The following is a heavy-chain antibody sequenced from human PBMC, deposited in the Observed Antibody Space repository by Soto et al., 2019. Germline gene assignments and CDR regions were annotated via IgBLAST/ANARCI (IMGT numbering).Heavy chain of an antibody. D-gene: IGHD3-22*01. J-gene: IGHJ4*02. CDR3: ARDTNRRLLTLYYFRY. V-gene: IGHV3-21*01. Sequence: GGSLRLSCAASGFTFSSYSMNWVRQAPGKGLEWVSSISSSSSYIYYADSVKGRFTISRDNAKNSLYLQMNSLRAEDTAVYYCARDTNRRLLTLYYFRYWGQGTLLPVSS. CDR1: GFTFSSYS. CDR2: ISSSSSYI.